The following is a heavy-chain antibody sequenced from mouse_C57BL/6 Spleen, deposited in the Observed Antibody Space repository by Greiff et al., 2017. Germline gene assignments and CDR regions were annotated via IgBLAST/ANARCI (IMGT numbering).Heavy chain of an antibody. V-gene: IGHV5-9*01. CDR3: ARHDIYDGYYDAMDY. Sequence: EVKLQESGGGLVKPGGSLKLSCAASGFTFSSYTMSWVRQTPEKRLEWVATISGGGGNTYYPDSVKGRFTISRDNAKNTLYLQMSSLRSEDTALYYCARHDIYDGYYDAMDYWGQGTSVTVSS. CDR2: ISGGGGNT. CDR1: GFTFSSYT. J-gene: IGHJ4*01. D-gene: IGHD2-3*01.